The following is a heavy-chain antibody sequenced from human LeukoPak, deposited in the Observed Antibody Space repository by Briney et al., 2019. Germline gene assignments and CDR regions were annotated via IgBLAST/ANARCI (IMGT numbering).Heavy chain of an antibody. Sequence: GGSLRLSCAASGFTFSSYAMSWVRQAPGKGLEWVSYINSRSSAIHYADSAKGRFTISRDNAKNSLYLQMNSLRAEDTAVYYCARERTSRYCSSTSCYADFDYWGQGTLVTVSS. CDR1: GFTFSSYA. CDR3: ARERTSRYCSSTSCYADFDY. J-gene: IGHJ4*02. V-gene: IGHV3-48*04. CDR2: INSRSSAI. D-gene: IGHD2-2*01.